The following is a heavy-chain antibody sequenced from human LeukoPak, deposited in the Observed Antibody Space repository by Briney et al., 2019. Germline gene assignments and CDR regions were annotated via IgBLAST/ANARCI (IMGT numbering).Heavy chain of an antibody. CDR1: GGSISRYY. CDR3: ARDWHRAPPVGMDV. Sequence: PSETLSLTCTVSGGSISRYYWSWIRQPPGKGLEWIGYIYYSGSTNYNPSLKSRVTISVDTSKNQFSLKLSSVTAADTAVYYCARDWHRAPPVGMDVWGQGTTVTVSS. V-gene: IGHV4-59*12. CDR2: IYYSGST. J-gene: IGHJ6*02.